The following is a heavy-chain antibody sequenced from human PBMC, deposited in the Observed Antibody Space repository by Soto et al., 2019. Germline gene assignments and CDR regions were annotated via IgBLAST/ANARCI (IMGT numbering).Heavy chain of an antibody. J-gene: IGHJ4*02. D-gene: IGHD3-3*01. Sequence: QVQLQQWGAGLLKPSETLSLTCAVYGGSFRSYYWSWIRQPPGKGLEWIGEINHRGSTNYNPSLKSRVSISVDTSKNQFSLKLTSVTAADTAVYYCARNEDGGEGFGVVMTGVWGQGTLVTVSS. CDR2: INHRGST. CDR1: GGSFRSYY. CDR3: ARNEDGGEGFGVVMTGV. V-gene: IGHV4-34*01.